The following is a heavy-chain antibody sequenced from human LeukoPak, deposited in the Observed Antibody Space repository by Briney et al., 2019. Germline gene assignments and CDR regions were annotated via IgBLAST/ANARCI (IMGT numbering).Heavy chain of an antibody. CDR1: GGSLTNYY. V-gene: IGHV4-59*01. Sequence: SETLSLTCTVSGGSLTNYYWSWIRQPPGRGLEWIAYVYYSGSTKYNPSLESRFTMSIDTSKSQFSLKVNSVTTADTAVYYCARGPNRYSSGWYYFDSWGQGTLVTVSS. CDR2: VYYSGST. CDR3: ARGPNRYSSGWYYFDS. D-gene: IGHD6-19*01. J-gene: IGHJ4*02.